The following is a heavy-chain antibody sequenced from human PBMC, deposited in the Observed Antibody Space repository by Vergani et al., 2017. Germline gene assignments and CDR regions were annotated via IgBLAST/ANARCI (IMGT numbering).Heavy chain of an antibody. CDR1: GFTFSSYE. D-gene: IGHD3-10*01. J-gene: IGHJ3*02. CDR3: ARDGGLNYYGSGRYAFDI. V-gene: IGHV3-21*01. CDR2: ISSSSSYI. Sequence: EVQLLESGGGLVQPGGSLRLSCAASGFTFSSYEMNWVRQAPGKGLEWVSSISSSSSYIYYADSVKGRFTISRDNAKNSLYLQMNSLRAEDTAVYYCARDGGLNYYGSGRYAFDIWGQGTMVTVSS.